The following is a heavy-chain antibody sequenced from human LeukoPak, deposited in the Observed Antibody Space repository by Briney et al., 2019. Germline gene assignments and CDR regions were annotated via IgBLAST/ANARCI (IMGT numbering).Heavy chain of an antibody. J-gene: IGHJ4*02. D-gene: IGHD7-27*01. CDR1: GFTFSSYT. CDR3: AKDGGLWVSAHWGDS. V-gene: IGHV3-23*01. CDR2: ITTSDGDT. Sequence: GGSLRLSCAASGFTFSSYTMSWVRQAPGKGLEWVSTITTSDGDTYYADSVKGRFTVSRDNSKNTLFLQMNSLRAEDTAVYYCAKDGGLWVSAHWGDSWGRGTLVTVSS.